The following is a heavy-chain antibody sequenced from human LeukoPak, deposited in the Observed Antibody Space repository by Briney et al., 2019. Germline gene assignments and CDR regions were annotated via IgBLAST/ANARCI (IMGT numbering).Heavy chain of an antibody. V-gene: IGHV3-15*05. CDR1: GFTFSNAW. CDR2: IKSKTDGGTT. J-gene: IGHJ6*02. CDR3: ARVPLRDDFWSGVYGMDV. Sequence: GGSLRLSCAASGFTFSNAWMSWVRQAPGKGLEWVGRIKSKTDGGTTDYAAPVKGRFTISRDDSKNTLYLQMNSLRAEDTAVYYCARVPLRDDFWSGVYGMDVWGQGTTVTVSS. D-gene: IGHD3-3*01.